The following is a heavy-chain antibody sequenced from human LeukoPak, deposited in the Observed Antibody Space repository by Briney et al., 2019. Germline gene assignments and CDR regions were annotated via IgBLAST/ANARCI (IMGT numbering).Heavy chain of an antibody. J-gene: IGHJ6*03. CDR3: ARGGTPSGYYYYYYMDV. D-gene: IGHD3-3*01. V-gene: IGHV3-53*01. CDR2: IYSSGST. CDR1: GFTVTSTY. Sequence: GGSLRLSCAASGFTVTSTYMNWVRQAPGRGLEWVSVIYSSGSTHYADSVKGRFTISIDMSKNTVYLQMNSLRGEDTAVYYCARGGTPSGYYYYYYMDVWGKGTTVTVSS.